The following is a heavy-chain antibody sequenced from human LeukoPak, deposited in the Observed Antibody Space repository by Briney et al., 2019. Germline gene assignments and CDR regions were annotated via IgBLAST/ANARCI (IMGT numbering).Heavy chain of an antibody. V-gene: IGHV4-34*01. D-gene: IGHD1-26*01. J-gene: IGHJ4*02. Sequence: PSETLSLTCAVYGGSFSGYYWSWIRQPPGKGLEWIGEINHSGSTNYNPSLKSRVTISVDTSKNQFSLKLSSVTAADTAVYYCARGRGVYSGSYSPRINYFDYWGQGTLVTVSS. CDR1: GGSFSGYY. CDR3: ARGRGVYSGSYSPRINYFDY. CDR2: INHSGST.